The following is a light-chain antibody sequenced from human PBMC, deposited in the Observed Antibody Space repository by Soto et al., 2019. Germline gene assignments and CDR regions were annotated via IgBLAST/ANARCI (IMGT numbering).Light chain of an antibody. Sequence: EIVLTQSPATLSLSPGEGATLSCRASQSVSRYLAWYQQKPGQAPRFLIYDASNRATGIPARFSGSGSGTDFTLTISSLEPEDFAVYYCQQRSDWPRITFGQGTRLEIK. CDR1: QSVSRY. V-gene: IGKV3-11*01. CDR2: DAS. J-gene: IGKJ5*01. CDR3: QQRSDWPRIT.